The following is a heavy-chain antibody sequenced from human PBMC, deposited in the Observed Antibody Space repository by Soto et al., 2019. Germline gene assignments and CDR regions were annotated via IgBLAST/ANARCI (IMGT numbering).Heavy chain of an antibody. CDR1: GGSISSGGYY. J-gene: IGHJ6*02. CDR3: ARDSAIFGVVKGPYYYSGMDV. Sequence: QVQLQESGPGLVKPSQTLSLTCTVSGGSISSGGYYWSWIRQHPGKGLEWIGYIYYSGSTYYNPSLESRGTISVDTSKNQFSLKLSSVPAADTAVYYCARDSAIFGVVKGPYYYSGMDVWGQGTTVTVSS. D-gene: IGHD3-3*01. V-gene: IGHV4-31*03. CDR2: IYYSGST.